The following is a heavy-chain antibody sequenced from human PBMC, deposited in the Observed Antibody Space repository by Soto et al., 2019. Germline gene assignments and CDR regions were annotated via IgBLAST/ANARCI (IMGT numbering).Heavy chain of an antibody. CDR1: GGTFSSYA. J-gene: IGHJ4*02. V-gene: IGHV1-69*13. CDR3: ARVVDYYDSSGYSIFDY. D-gene: IGHD3-22*01. Sequence: ASVKVSCKASGGTFSSYAISWVRQAPGQGLEWMGGIIPIFGTANYAQKFQGRVTITADESTSTAYMELSSLRSEDTAVYYCARVVDYYDSSGYSIFDYWGQGSLVTVSS. CDR2: IIPIFGTA.